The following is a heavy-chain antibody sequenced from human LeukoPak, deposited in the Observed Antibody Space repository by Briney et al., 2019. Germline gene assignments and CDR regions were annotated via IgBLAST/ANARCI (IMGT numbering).Heavy chain of an antibody. CDR2: IYPGDSVT. J-gene: IGHJ2*01. D-gene: IGHD1-7*01. CDR1: GYSFTSYW. CDR3: ARPSDMSGTTLHWYFDL. Sequence: GESLKISCKGSGYSFTSYWIGWVRQLPGEGLEWMVIIYPGDSVTRYSPSFQGQVTISADKSANTAYLQWSSLKASDTAMYYCARPSDMSGTTLHWYFDLWGRGTLVTVSS. V-gene: IGHV5-51*01.